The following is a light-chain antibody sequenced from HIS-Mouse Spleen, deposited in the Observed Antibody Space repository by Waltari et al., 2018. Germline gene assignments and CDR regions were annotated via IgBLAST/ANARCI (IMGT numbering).Light chain of an antibody. CDR3: NSRDSSGNHWV. CDR1: SLRSYY. V-gene: IGLV3-19*01. CDR2: GKN. J-gene: IGLJ3*02. Sequence: SSELTQDPAVSVALGQTVRITCQGDSLRSYYASWYQQKPGQAPVLVIYGKNTRPSGIPDRFAGSSSGNTASLTNTGAQAEDEADYYCNSRDSSGNHWVFGGGTKLTVL.